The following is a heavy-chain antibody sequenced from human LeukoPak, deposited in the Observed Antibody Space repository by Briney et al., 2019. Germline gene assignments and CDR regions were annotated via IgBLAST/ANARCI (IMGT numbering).Heavy chain of an antibody. CDR3: ARAGRDSSGYYDY. D-gene: IGHD3-22*01. J-gene: IGHJ4*02. V-gene: IGHV4-59*01. Sequence: SETLSLTCTVSGGSLSSYYWSWIRQPPGKGLEWIGYIYYSGSTNYNPSLKSRVTISVDTSKNQFPLKLSSVTAVDTAVYYCARAGRDSSGYYDYWGQGTLVTVSS. CDR2: IYYSGST. CDR1: GGSLSSYY.